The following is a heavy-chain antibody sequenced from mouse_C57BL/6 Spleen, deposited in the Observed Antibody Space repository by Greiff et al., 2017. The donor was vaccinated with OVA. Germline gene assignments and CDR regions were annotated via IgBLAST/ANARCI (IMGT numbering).Heavy chain of an antibody. CDR3: AKEIHSNY. Sequence: VQLQQSGPELVKPGASVKISCKASGYTFTDYYMNWVKQSHGKSLEWIGDINPNNGGTSYNQKFKGKATLTVDKSSSTAYMELRSLTSEDSAVYYSAKEIHSNYGGQGTTLTVSS. CDR1: GYTFTDYY. D-gene: IGHD2-5*01. V-gene: IGHV1-26*01. J-gene: IGHJ2*01. CDR2: INPNNGGT.